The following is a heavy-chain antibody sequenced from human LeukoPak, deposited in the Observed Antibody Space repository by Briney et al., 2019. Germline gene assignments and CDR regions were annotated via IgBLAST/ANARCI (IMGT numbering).Heavy chain of an antibody. CDR3: ARSCKDYCFEY. D-gene: IGHD3-10*01. J-gene: IGHJ4*02. CDR2: ILYDGSEK. V-gene: IGHV3-30*04. CDR1: GFSFSSYA. Sequence: GGSLRLFCAASGFSFSSYAMDWVRQAPGKGLEWMASILYDGSEKFYADSVKGRFTIPRDNSKNTLYLQMNSLRREDTAVYYCARSCKDYCFEYWGQGTLVSVSS.